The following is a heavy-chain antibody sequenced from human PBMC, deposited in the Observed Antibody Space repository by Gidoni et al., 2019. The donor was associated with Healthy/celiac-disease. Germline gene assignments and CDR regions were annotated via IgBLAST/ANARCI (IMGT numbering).Heavy chain of an antibody. D-gene: IGHD4-17*01. Sequence: QVQLVQSGAEVKKPGASVTVSCKASGYTFTSYDINWVRQATGQGLEWMGWMNPNSGNTGYAQKFQGRVTMTRTTSIRTAYMELSSLRSEYTAVYYCARCAPVTTSKFGYWGQGTLVTVSS. J-gene: IGHJ4*02. CDR1: GYTFTSYD. CDR3: ARCAPVTTSKFGY. CDR2: MNPNSGNT. V-gene: IGHV1-8*01.